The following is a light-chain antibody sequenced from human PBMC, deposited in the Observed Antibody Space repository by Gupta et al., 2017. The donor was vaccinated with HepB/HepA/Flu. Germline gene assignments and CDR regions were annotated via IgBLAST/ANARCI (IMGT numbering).Light chain of an antibody. V-gene: IGLV1-40*01. J-gene: IGLJ2*01. CDR1: SSNIGAGYD. CDR2: GNS. Sequence: QSVLTQPPSVSGAPGQRVTISCTGSSSNIGAGYDVHWYQQLPGTAPKLLIYGNSNRPSGVPDRLSGSKSGTSASLAITGLQAEEEADYYCQSYDSSRSGYVVFGGGTKLTVL. CDR3: QSYDSSRSGYVV.